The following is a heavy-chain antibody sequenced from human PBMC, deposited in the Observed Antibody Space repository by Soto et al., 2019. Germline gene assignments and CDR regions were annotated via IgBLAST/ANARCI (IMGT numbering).Heavy chain of an antibody. D-gene: IGHD1-1*01. Sequence: LSLTCTVSGGSISSSSYYWGWIRQPPGKGLEWIGSIYYSGSTYYNPSLKSRVTISVDTSKNQFSLKLSSVTAADTAVYYCARRAPWKGLHAFDIWGQGTMVTVSS. CDR3: ARRAPWKGLHAFDI. J-gene: IGHJ3*02. CDR1: GGSISSSSYY. CDR2: IYYSGST. V-gene: IGHV4-39*01.